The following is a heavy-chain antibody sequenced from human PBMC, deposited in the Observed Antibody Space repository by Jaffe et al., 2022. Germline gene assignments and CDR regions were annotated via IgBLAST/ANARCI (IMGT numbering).Heavy chain of an antibody. CDR2: IRSKAYGGTA. J-gene: IGHJ6*03. Sequence: EVQLVESGGGLVQPGRSLRLSCTSSGFTFGDYAMSWFRQAPGKGLEWVGFIRSKAYGGTAEYAASVKGRFTISRDDSKSMAYLQMNSLKIEDTAVYYCTRDKFLAVEAYYGSGSPYYYYMDVWGKGTTVTVSS. V-gene: IGHV3-49*03. CDR3: TRDKFLAVEAYYGSGSPYYYYMDV. CDR1: GFTFGDYA. D-gene: IGHD3-10*01.